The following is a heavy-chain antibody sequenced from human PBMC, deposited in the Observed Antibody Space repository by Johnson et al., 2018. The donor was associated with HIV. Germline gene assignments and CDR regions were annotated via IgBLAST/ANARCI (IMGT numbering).Heavy chain of an antibody. CDR1: GFTFDDYA. CDR3: AKDGFPSASFL. J-gene: IGHJ2*01. V-gene: IGHV3-9*01. Sequence: VQLVESGGGLVQPGRSLRLSCAASGFTFDDYAMHWVRQAPGKGLEWVAGISWNSGSIGYADSVKGRFTISRDNAKNSLYLQMNSLRAEDTALYYCAKDGFPSASFLW. CDR2: ISWNSGSI. D-gene: IGHD2/OR15-2a*01.